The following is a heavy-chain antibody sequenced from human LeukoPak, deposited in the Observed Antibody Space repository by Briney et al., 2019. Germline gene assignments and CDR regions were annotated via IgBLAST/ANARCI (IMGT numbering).Heavy chain of an antibody. D-gene: IGHD3-10*02. CDR2: IYYSGIT. CDR1: GGSISNSSYY. V-gene: IGHV4-39*01. J-gene: IGHJ5*02. Sequence: PSETLSLTCTVSGGSISNSSYYWGWIRQPPGKGLEWIGSIYYSGITYYNPSLKSRLTISVDTSKNQFSLKLTSVTAADTAMYYCASHSSYVSPFRSWGRGPLVTVS. CDR3: ASHSSYVSPFRS.